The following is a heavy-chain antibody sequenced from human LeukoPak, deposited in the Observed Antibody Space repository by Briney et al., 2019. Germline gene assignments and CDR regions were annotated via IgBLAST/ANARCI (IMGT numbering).Heavy chain of an antibody. J-gene: IGHJ6*04. CDR3: ARGDTAMVTPTMDV. CDR1: GFSFSSYW. D-gene: IGHD5-18*01. CDR2: ISYDGTNK. V-gene: IGHV3-30*03. Sequence: GGSLRLSCAASGFSFSSYWMTWVRQAPGKGLEWVAIISYDGTNKYYADSVKGRFTISRDNSKNTLYLQMNSLRAEDTAVYYCARGDTAMVTPTMDVWGKGTTVTVSS.